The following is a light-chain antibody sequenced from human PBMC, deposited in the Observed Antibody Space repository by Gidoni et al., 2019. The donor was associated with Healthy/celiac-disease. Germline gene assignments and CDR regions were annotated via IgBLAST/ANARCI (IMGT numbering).Light chain of an antibody. V-gene: IGKV1-39*01. CDR2: AAS. J-gene: IGKJ2*01. Sequence: DIQMTQSPSSLSASVGDRVTITRRASQSISSYLYWYQQKPGKAPKLLIYAASSLQSGVPSRFSGSGSGTEYTLTISSLQPEDFATYYCQQSYSTPPLYTFGQGTKLEIK. CDR3: QQSYSTPPLYT. CDR1: QSISSY.